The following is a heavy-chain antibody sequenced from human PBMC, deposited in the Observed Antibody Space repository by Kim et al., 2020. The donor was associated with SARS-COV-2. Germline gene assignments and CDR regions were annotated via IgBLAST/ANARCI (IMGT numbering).Heavy chain of an antibody. CDR3: ARDLSPLPEGGWFDP. CDR1: GGSISSSSYY. J-gene: IGHJ5*02. D-gene: IGHD1-26*01. CDR2: IYYSGST. Sequence: SETLSLTCTVSGGSISSSSYYWGWIRQPPGKRLEWIGSIYYSGSTYYNPSLKSRVTISVDTSKNQFSLKLSSVTAADTAVYYCARDLSPLPEGGWFDPWGQGTLVTVSS. V-gene: IGHV4-39*07.